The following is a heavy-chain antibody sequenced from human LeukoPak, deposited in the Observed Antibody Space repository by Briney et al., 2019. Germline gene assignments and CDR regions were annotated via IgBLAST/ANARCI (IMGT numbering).Heavy chain of an antibody. CDR3: ARDYYDSSGYSRLFDY. CDR1: GGSISSYY. V-gene: IGHV4-4*09. D-gene: IGHD3-22*01. J-gene: IGHJ4*02. Sequence: KTSETLSLTCTVSGGSISSYYWSWIRQPPGKGLEWIGYIYTSGSTNYNPSLKSRVTISVDTSKNQFSLKLSSVTAADTAVYYCARDYYDSSGYSRLFDYWGQGTLVTVSS. CDR2: IYTSGST.